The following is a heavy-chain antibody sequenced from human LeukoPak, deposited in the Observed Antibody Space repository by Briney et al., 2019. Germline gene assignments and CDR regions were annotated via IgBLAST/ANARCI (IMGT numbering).Heavy chain of an antibody. J-gene: IGHJ4*02. D-gene: IGHD1-26*01. CDR2: ISGSGGST. Sequence: PGGSLRLSCAASGFTFSSYAMSWVRQAPGKGLEWVSAISGSGGSTYYADSVKGRFTIPRDNAKNSLYLQMYSLRAEDTAVYYCATSGSYFPFGYWGQGTLVTVSS. CDR1: GFTFSSYA. V-gene: IGHV3-23*01. CDR3: ATSGSYFPFGY.